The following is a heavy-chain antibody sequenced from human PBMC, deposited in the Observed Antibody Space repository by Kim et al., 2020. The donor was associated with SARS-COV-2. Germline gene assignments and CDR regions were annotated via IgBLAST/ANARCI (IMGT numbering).Heavy chain of an antibody. CDR3: ARILVEGAAGVNYYFDY. Sequence: FQGQVTISADKSISTAYLQWSSLKASDTAMYYCARILVEGAAGVNYYFDYWGQGTLVTVSS. V-gene: IGHV5-51*01. J-gene: IGHJ4*02. D-gene: IGHD6-13*01.